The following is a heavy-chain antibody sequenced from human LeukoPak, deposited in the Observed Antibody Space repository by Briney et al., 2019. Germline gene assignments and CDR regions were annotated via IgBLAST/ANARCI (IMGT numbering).Heavy chain of an antibody. J-gene: IGHJ4*02. CDR2: INHSGST. V-gene: IGHV4-34*01. D-gene: IGHD2-15*01. CDR1: GGSFSGYF. CDR3: VREAGYCRGGSCYSPFDY. Sequence: SETLSLTCAVYGGSFSGYFWSWIRQPPGKGLELIGEINHSGSTNYNPSLKRRVTISVETSKNQFSLKLSSVTAADTAVYYCVREAGYCRGGSCYSPFDYWGQGTLVTVSS.